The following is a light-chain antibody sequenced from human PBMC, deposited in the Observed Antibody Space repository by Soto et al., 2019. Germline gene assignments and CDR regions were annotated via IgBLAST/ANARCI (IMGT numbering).Light chain of an antibody. V-gene: IGLV3-21*02. Sequence: SYELTQPPSVSVAPGQTASIACGGDNIGSKSVNWFQQRPGQAPVVVVYDDTDRPTGIPERFSGSNSGNTATLTISRVEAGDEADYYCQVWDGRSFQGVFGPGTKV. CDR3: QVWDGRSFQGV. CDR2: DDT. J-gene: IGLJ1*01. CDR1: NIGSKS.